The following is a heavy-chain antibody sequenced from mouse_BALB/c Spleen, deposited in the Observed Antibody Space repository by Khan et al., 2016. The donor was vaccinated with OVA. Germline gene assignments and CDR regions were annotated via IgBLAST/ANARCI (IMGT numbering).Heavy chain of an antibody. CDR2: IYPGTDNT. CDR3: AREEALYYFAY. CDR1: GYIFTSYW. V-gene: IGHV1-76*01. D-gene: IGHD1-1*01. J-gene: IGHJ2*01. Sequence: QIQLVQSGAELVRPGASVKLSCKTSGYIFTSYWIHWVKQRSGQGLEWIARIYPGTDNTYYNEKLRDKATLTADKSSSTAYIQLSSLKSEDSAVYCCAREEALYYFAYWGQGTTLTVSS.